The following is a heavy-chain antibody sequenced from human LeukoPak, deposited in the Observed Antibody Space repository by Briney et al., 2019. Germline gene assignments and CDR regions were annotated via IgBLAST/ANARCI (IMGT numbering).Heavy chain of an antibody. CDR1: GFTFSSYS. D-gene: IGHD6-6*01. CDR2: ISISSSTI. Sequence: PGGSLRLSCAASGFTFSSYSMNWVRQAPGKGLEWVSYISISSSTIYYADSVKGRFTISRDNAKNSLYLQMNSLRAEDTAVYYCAREASSSYRLDYWGQGTLGTVSP. CDR3: AREASSSYRLDY. V-gene: IGHV3-48*01. J-gene: IGHJ4*02.